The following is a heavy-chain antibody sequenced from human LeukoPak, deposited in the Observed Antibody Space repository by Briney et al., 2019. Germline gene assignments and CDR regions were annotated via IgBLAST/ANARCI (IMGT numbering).Heavy chain of an antibody. V-gene: IGHV4-59*01. D-gene: IGHD4-17*01. CDR2: IYYSGST. CDR3: ARDKYGDHPDY. CDR1: GGSIGSYY. Sequence: SETLSLTCTVSGGSIGSYYWSWIRQPPGKGLEWIGYIYYSGSTNYNPSLKSRVTISVDTSKNQFSLKLSSVTAADTAVYYCARDKYGDHPDYWGQGTLVTVSS. J-gene: IGHJ4*02.